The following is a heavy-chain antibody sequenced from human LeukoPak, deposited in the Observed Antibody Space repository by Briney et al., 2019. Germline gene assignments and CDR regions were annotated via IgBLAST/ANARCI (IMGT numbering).Heavy chain of an antibody. D-gene: IGHD3-10*01. Sequence: PSETLPHTCTVSGGSISLYYWSWIRQPPGKGLEWIGYFYDTRSPKYNPSLERRVTISVDMSRNQFSLNLTSVTAADTAVYYCARGRGSLSCWGQGTLATVSS. CDR1: GGSISLYY. CDR3: ARGRGSLSC. J-gene: IGHJ4*02. CDR2: FYDTRSP. V-gene: IGHV4-59*01.